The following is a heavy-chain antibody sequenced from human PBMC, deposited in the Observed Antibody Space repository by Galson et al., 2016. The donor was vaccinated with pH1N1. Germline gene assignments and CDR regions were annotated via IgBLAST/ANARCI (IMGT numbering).Heavy chain of an antibody. CDR2: VSGRGDST. V-gene: IGHV3-23*01. Sequence: SLRLSCAASGFTFRRYAMSWVRQAPGKGQEWVSAVSGRGDSTYYADSVKGHFTISRDNSKNTLYLQMKSLRAEDTALYYCAKDLSSDYGDYGLDYWGQGTLVTVSS. CDR1: GFTFRRYA. D-gene: IGHD4-17*01. J-gene: IGHJ4*02. CDR3: AKDLSSDYGDYGLDY.